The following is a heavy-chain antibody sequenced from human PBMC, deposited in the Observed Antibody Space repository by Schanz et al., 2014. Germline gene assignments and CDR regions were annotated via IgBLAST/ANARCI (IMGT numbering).Heavy chain of an antibody. CDR1: GFSFSTYA. J-gene: IGHJ4*02. D-gene: IGHD1-26*01. CDR3: ARRYSGRYCFDY. V-gene: IGHV3-48*02. CDR2: ISGRGDST. Sequence: EVQLVESGGGLAQPGGSLRLSCAASGFSFSTYAMNWVRQAPGKGLEWVSLISGRGDSTHYADSVKGRFTISRDNAKNSLSLQMDRLRDEDTAVYYCARRYSGRYCFDYWGQGTLVAVSS.